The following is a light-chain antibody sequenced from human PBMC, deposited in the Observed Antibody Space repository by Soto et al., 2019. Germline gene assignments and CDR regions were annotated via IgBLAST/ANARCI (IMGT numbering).Light chain of an antibody. CDR3: QQHDSYPIT. Sequence: DIQMTQSPSTVSASVGDRVTITCRATQSISSWLAWYQLKPGQAPKLLIYKASILVGGVPSRFSGSGSGAELTLNISSLQPDDFATYFWQQHDSYPITFGPGTKVDIK. CDR2: KAS. V-gene: IGKV1-5*03. CDR1: QSISSW. J-gene: IGKJ3*01.